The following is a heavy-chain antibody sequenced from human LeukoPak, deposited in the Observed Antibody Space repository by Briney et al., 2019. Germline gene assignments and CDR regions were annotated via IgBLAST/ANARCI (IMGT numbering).Heavy chain of an antibody. CDR2: IKQDGSDE. CDR3: VAKPYTLDV. V-gene: IGHV3-7*01. D-gene: IGHD3-16*01. J-gene: IGHJ6*04. Sequence: GSLRLSCAASGFTFSNYWMSWVRQAPGKGLEWVANIKQDGSDENYVDSVKGRFTISRDNAKNSLYLQMNSLRAEDTAVYYCVAKPYTLDVWGKGTTVTVSS. CDR1: GFTFSNYW.